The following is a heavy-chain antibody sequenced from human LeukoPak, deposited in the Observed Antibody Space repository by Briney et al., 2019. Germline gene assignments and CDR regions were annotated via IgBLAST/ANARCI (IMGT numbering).Heavy chain of an antibody. Sequence: ASVKVSCKASGYTFTSHGISWVRQAPGQGLEWMGWISAYNGNTNYAQKLQGRVTMTTDTSTSTAYMELRSLRSDDTAVYYCAREGNVLRYFDWSEPYYFDYWGQGTLVTVSS. CDR2: ISAYNGNT. CDR1: GYTFTSHG. J-gene: IGHJ4*02. CDR3: AREGNVLRYFDWSEPYYFDY. D-gene: IGHD3-9*01. V-gene: IGHV1-18*01.